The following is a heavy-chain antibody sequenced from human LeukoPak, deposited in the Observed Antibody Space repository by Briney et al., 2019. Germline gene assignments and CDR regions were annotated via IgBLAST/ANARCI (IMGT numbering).Heavy chain of an antibody. V-gene: IGHV4-30-4*01. Sequence: PSETLSLTCTVSGGSISSDDYYWRWIRQPPGKGLEWIVYLYYTGSTYYNASLKSRVTISVDTSRNQFSLKLSSVTAADTAVYYCAREATRATIRRFDYWGQGTLVTVSS. J-gene: IGHJ4*02. D-gene: IGHD5-12*01. CDR1: GGSISSDDYY. CDR3: AREATRATIRRFDY. CDR2: LYYTGST.